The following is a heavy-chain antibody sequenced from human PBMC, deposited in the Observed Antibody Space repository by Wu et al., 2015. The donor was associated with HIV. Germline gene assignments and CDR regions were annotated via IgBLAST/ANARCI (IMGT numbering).Heavy chain of an antibody. CDR1: GYTFVNYY. D-gene: IGHD6-13*01. CDR2: INPGIGST. J-gene: IGHJ3*02. CDR3: NRGMQQWVNDAFDI. Sequence: QVQLVQSGAEVKKPGASVKVSCKASGYTFVNYYIHWVRQAPGQGLEWMGLINPGIGSTYYAEKFQGRITVTRDTSTNTVNMQLGTLTSEDTAVYYCNRGMQQWVNDAFDIWGQGTMVTVSS. V-gene: IGHV1-46*03.